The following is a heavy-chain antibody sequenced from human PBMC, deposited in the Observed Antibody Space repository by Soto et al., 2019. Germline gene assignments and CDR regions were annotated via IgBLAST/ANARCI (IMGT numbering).Heavy chain of an antibody. J-gene: IGHJ4*02. V-gene: IGHV3-48*01. CDR3: AREPYDYNQKNFDY. CDR2: ISSSSSTI. CDR1: GFTFSSYN. D-gene: IGHD4-4*01. Sequence: GGSLRLSCAASGFTFSSYNMNWVRQAPGKGLEWVSYISSSSSTIYYADSVKGRFTISRDNAKNSLYLQMNSLRAEDTAVYYCAREPYDYNQKNFDYWGQGTLVTVSS.